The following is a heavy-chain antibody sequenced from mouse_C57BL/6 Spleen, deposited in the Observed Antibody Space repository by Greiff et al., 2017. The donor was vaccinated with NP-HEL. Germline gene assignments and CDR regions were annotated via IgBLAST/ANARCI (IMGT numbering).Heavy chain of an antibody. CDR2: ISSGSSTI. D-gene: IGHD1-1*01. V-gene: IGHV5-17*01. Sequence: EVKLMESGGGLVKPGGSLKLSCAASGFTFSDYGMHWVRQAPEKGLEWVAYISSGSSTIYYVDTVKGRFTISRDNAKNTLFLQMTSLRSEDTAMYYCARPHGSSPFDYWGQGTTLTVSS. J-gene: IGHJ2*01. CDR1: GFTFSDYG. CDR3: ARPHGSSPFDY.